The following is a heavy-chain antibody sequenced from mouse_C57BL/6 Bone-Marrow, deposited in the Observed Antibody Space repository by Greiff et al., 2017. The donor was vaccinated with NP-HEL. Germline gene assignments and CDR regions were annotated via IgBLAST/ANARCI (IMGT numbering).Heavy chain of an antibody. CDR3: VSPHYDYGQAWFAY. J-gene: IGHJ3*01. CDR1: GFSFNTYA. V-gene: IGHV10-1*01. CDR2: IRSKSNNYAT. D-gene: IGHD2-4*01. Sequence: EVQLVESGGGLVQPKGSLKLSCAASGFSFNTYAMNWVRQAPGKGLEWVARIRSKSNNYATYYADSVKDRFTISRDDSESMLYLQMNNLKTEDTAMYYCVSPHYDYGQAWFAYWGQGTLVTVSA.